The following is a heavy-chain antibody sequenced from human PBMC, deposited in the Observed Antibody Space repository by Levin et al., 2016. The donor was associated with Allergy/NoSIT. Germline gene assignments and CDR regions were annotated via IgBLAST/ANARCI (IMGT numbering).Heavy chain of an antibody. CDR2: ISHGGST. CDR3: ARQSRDVYPERPFDY. D-gene: IGHD5/OR15-5a*01. J-gene: IGHJ4*02. V-gene: IGHV4-39*01. Sequence: WIRQPPGKGLEWIASISHGGSTYYNPSLKNRVTLSIDTTKIQFSLKLYSVTAADTALYYCARQSRDVYPERPFDYWGQGTLVTVSS.